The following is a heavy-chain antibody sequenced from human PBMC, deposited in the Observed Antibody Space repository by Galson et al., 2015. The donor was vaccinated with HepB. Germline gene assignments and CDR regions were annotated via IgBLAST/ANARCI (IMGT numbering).Heavy chain of an antibody. CDR1: GLTFSNYA. J-gene: IGHJ4*02. V-gene: IGHV3-23*01. Sequence: SLRLSCAASGLTFSNYALTWIRQAPGKGLEWVSFISGNSNIIYYADSVKGRFTISRDNSKNTLYLQMSSLRAEDTAAYYCAMGRSGFWGQGTPVTVSS. CDR3: AMGRSGF. CDR2: ISGNSNII. D-gene: IGHD3-10*01.